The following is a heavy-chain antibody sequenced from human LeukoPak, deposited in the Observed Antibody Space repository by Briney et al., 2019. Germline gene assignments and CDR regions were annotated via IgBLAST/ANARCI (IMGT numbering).Heavy chain of an antibody. CDR1: GGTFSSYA. CDR3: ARDEAVAGTGY. CDR2: IIPIFGTA. V-gene: IGHV1-69*13. D-gene: IGHD6-19*01. Sequence: AASVKVSCKASGGTFSSYAISWVRQAPGQGLEWMGGIIPIFGTANYAQKFQGRVTITADESTSTAYMELSSLRSEDTAVYYCARDEAVAGTGYWGQGTLVTVSS. J-gene: IGHJ4*02.